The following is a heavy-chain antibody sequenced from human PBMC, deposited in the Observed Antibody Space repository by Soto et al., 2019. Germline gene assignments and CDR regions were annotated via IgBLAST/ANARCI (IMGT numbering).Heavy chain of an antibody. D-gene: IGHD3-22*01. CDR2: IYYSGPT. CDR1: GGSISSSAFY. CDR3: ARHQDYYDTTGYFPL. J-gene: IGHJ4*02. Sequence: SETLSLTCTVSGGSISSSAFYWGWIRQPPGKGLEWIGTIYYSGPTYYNPSLKSRVTISVDTSKSQFSLKLSSVTAADTALYYCARHQDYYDTTGYFPLWGQGTVVTVSS. V-gene: IGHV4-39*01.